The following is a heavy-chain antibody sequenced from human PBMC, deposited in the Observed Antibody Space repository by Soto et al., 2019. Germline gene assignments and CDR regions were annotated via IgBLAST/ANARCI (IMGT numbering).Heavy chain of an antibody. V-gene: IGHV3-23*01. D-gene: IGHD6-6*01. CDR1: GFTFSSYA. Sequence: GGSLRLSCAASGFTFSSYAMSWVRQAPGKGLEWVSAISGSGGSTYYADSVKGRFTISRDNSKNTLYLQMNSLRAEDTAVYYCAITARPYYYYGMDVWGQGTTVTVSS. CDR3: AITARPYYYYGMDV. CDR2: ISGSGGST. J-gene: IGHJ6*02.